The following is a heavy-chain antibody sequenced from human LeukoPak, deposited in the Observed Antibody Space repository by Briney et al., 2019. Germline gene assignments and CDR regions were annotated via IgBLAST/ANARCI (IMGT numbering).Heavy chain of an antibody. J-gene: IGHJ4*02. Sequence: PGRSLRLSCAASGFAFSSYAMHWVRQAPGKGLEWVAVISYDGSNKYYADSVKGRFTISRDNSKNTLYLQMNSLRAEDTAVYYCARDLVDLELSGFDSWGQGTLVTVSS. D-gene: IGHD1-26*01. CDR2: ISYDGSNK. V-gene: IGHV3-30-3*01. CDR3: ARDLVDLELSGFDS. CDR1: GFAFSSYA.